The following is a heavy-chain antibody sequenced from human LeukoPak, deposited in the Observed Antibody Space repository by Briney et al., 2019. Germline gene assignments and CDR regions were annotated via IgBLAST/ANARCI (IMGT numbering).Heavy chain of an antibody. CDR2: IYHSGST. J-gene: IGHJ4*02. D-gene: IGHD1-26*01. V-gene: IGHV4-38-2*01. CDR1: GYSISSGYY. Sequence: SETLSLTCAVSGYSISSGYYWGWIRQPPGKGLEWIGIIYHSGSTYYNPSLKSRVTISVDTSKNQFSLRVTSVTAADTAVYYCARHFVRSGSYWADYWGQGALVTVSS. CDR3: ARHFVRSGSYWADY.